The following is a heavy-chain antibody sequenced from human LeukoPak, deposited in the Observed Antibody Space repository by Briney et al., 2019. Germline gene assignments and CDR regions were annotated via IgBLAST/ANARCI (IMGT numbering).Heavy chain of an antibody. D-gene: IGHD6-19*01. V-gene: IGHV3-23*01. CDR1: GFTFSSYD. CDR2: ITYSSGYT. J-gene: IGHJ1*01. Sequence: GGSLRLSCAASGFTFSSYDMSWVRQAPGKGLEWVSGITYSSGYTYYADSVKGRFTISRDNSRNTLYLQMNSLRAEDTAVYYCARDFGSGWYGYFQHWGQGTLVTVSS. CDR3: ARDFGSGWYGYFQH.